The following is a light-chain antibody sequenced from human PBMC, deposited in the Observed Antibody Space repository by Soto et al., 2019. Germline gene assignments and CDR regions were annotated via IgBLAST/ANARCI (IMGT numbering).Light chain of an antibody. CDR3: QQYNNWPFS. J-gene: IGKJ5*01. Sequence: EIVLTQSPGTLSLSPGERATLSCRASQSVNTKYLAWYQQKPGQAPRLLISGVSSRATGVPARFSGTGSETDFTLTISGLQSEDSAVYFCQQYNNWPFSFGQGTRLEIK. V-gene: IGKV3-15*01. CDR2: GVS. CDR1: QSVNTKY.